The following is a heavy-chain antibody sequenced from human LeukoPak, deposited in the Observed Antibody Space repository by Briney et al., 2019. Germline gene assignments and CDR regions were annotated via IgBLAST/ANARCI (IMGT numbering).Heavy chain of an antibody. D-gene: IGHD3-16*01. Sequence: GGSLRLSCTVSGFTVSSNSMSWVRQAPGKGLEWVSFIYSAGSTHYSDSVKGRFTISIDNSKNTLYLQMNSLRTEDTAVYYCARRAGAYTHPYDYWGQGTLVTVS. V-gene: IGHV3-53*01. J-gene: IGHJ4*02. CDR1: GFTVSSNS. CDR3: ARRAGAYTHPYDY. CDR2: IYSAGST.